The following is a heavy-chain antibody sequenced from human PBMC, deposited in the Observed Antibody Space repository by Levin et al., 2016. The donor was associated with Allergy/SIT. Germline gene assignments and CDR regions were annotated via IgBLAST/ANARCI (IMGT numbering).Heavy chain of an antibody. CDR2: MNPNSGNT. V-gene: IGHV1-8*02. CDR3: ARGLYVKQLVFYYYYGMDV. Sequence: ASVKVSCKASGYTFTGYYMHWVRQATGQGLEWMGWMNPNSGNTGYAQKFQGRVTMTRNTSISTAYMELSSLRSEDTAVYYCARGLYVKQLVFYYYYGMDVWGQGTTVTVSS. CDR1: GYTFTGYY. J-gene: IGHJ6*02. D-gene: IGHD6-6*01.